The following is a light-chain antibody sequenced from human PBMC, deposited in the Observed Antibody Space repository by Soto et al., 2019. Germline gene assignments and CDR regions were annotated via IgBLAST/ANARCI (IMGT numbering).Light chain of an antibody. CDR2: EVD. Sequence: QSVLAQPASVSGSPGQSTIISCTGTSSDVGGYNYVSWYQQHPGKAPKFLIYEVDNRASGVSDRFSGSKSGNTASLTISGLQAEDEADYYCSSHTSSNTLVFXTGTKVTVL. V-gene: IGLV2-14*01. J-gene: IGLJ1*01. CDR1: SSDVGGYNY. CDR3: SSHTSSNTLV.